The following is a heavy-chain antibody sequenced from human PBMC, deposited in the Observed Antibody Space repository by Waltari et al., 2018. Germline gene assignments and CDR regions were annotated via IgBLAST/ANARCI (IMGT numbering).Heavy chain of an antibody. CDR3: ATGGYFFDY. D-gene: IGHD6-13*01. CDR1: GFTLSNAC. CDR2: VKSKANGETI. V-gene: IGHV3-15*07. J-gene: IGHJ4*02. Sequence: EEQLVESGGDLVKPGGSLRLSCVGSGFTLSNACMNWVRQAPGKGLEWVGRVKSKANGETIDYAAPVKGRVTISRDDSKNTVYRQMNSLKIEDTAVYYCATGGYFFDYWGQGTLVTVSS.